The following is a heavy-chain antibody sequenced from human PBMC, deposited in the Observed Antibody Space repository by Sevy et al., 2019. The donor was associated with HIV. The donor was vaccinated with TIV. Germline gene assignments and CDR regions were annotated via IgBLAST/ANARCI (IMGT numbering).Heavy chain of an antibody. CDR2: ISAYNGNT. Sequence: ASVKVSCKASGYTFTSYGISWVRQAPGQGLEWMGWISAYNGNTNYAQKLQGRVTMTTDTSTSTAYMGLRSLRSDDTAVYYCAGVGYYGSGSYYKEDDAFDIWGQGTMVTVSS. V-gene: IGHV1-18*01. D-gene: IGHD3-10*01. CDR1: GYTFTSYG. J-gene: IGHJ3*02. CDR3: AGVGYYGSGSYYKEDDAFDI.